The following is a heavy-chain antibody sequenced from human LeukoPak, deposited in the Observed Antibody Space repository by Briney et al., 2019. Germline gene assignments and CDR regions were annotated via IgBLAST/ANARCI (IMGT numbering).Heavy chain of an antibody. Sequence: SGGSLRLSCAASGFTFSSYEMNWVRQAPGKGLEWISAISGSSSNVYYAASVRGRFTISRDNAENSLYLQLNTMRAEDTAVYYCARGFSDTAMFLDYWGQGTLVTVSS. D-gene: IGHD5-18*01. CDR2: ISGSSSNV. CDR1: GFTFSSYE. CDR3: ARGFSDTAMFLDY. V-gene: IGHV3-48*03. J-gene: IGHJ4*02.